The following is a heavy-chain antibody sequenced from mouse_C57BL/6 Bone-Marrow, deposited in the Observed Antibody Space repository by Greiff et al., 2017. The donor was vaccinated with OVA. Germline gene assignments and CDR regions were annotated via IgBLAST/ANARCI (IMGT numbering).Heavy chain of an antibody. Sequence: VQLQQSGAELVRPGASVTLSCKASGYTFTDYEMHWVKQTPVHGLEWIGAIDPETGGTAYNQKFKGKAILTADKSSSTAYMELRSLTSEDSAVYYCTIHYYWYFDVWGTGTTVTVSS. D-gene: IGHD1-2*01. V-gene: IGHV1-15*01. J-gene: IGHJ1*03. CDR3: TIHYYWYFDV. CDR2: IDPETGGT. CDR1: GYTFTDYE.